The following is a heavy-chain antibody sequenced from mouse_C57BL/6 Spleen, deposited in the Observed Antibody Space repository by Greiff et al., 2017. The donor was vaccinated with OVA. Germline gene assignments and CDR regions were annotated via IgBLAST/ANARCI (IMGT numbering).Heavy chain of an antibody. CDR2: IDPSDSYT. CDR3: ARDYGYGDDWYFDV. Sequence: QVQLQQSGAELVRPGTSVKLSCKASGYTFTSYWMHWVKQRPGQGLEWIGVIDPSDSYTNYNQKFKGKATLTVDTSSSTAYMQLSSLTSEDSAVYYCARDYGYGDDWYFDVWGTGTTVTVSS. V-gene: IGHV1-59*01. J-gene: IGHJ1*03. D-gene: IGHD2-2*01. CDR1: GYTFTSYW.